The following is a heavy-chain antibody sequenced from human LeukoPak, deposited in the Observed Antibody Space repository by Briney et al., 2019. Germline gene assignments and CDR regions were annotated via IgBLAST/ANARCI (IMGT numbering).Heavy chain of an antibody. J-gene: IGHJ4*02. CDR3: AKDPKSGYSYGRFDS. Sequence: GGSLRLSCAGSGFTFSNHAMSWARQAPGQGLEWVSVISGSGGSTYYADSVKGRFTIPRDNSKNTLYLQMNSLRAEDTAVYYCAKDPKSGYSYGRFDSWGQGTLVTVSS. CDR2: ISGSGGST. CDR1: GFTFSNHA. V-gene: IGHV3-23*01. D-gene: IGHD5-18*01.